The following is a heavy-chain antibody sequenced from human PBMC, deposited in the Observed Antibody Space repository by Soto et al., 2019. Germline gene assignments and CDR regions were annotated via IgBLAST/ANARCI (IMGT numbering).Heavy chain of an antibody. CDR3: ASKIYYYDDNGHYLDY. Sequence: SETLSLTCTVSGGSITSYHWRWSLQFPGKGLEWIAQISYTGSTNYNPSLQSRLTISVDKSKSQFSLKLSSVTAADTAVYYCASKIYYYDDNGHYLDYWAQGTPVTVSS. V-gene: IGHV4-59*12. J-gene: IGHJ4*02. D-gene: IGHD3-22*01. CDR1: GGSITSYH. CDR2: ISYTGST.